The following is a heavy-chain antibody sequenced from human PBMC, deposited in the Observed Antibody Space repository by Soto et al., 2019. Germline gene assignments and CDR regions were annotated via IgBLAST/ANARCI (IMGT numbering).Heavy chain of an antibody. V-gene: IGHV4-59*01. J-gene: IGHJ6*02. CDR3: ARAGEDNWNYDYYGMDV. D-gene: IGHD1-20*01. Sequence: WETLSLTCTVSGGSISSYYWSWIRQPPGKGLEWIGYIYYSGSTNYNPSLKSRVTISVDTSKNQFSLKLSSVTAADTAVYYCARAGEDNWNYDYYGMDVWGQGTTVTVSS. CDR1: GGSISSYY. CDR2: IYYSGST.